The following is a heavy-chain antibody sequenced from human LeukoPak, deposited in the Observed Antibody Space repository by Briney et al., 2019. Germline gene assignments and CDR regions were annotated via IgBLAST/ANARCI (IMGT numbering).Heavy chain of an antibody. J-gene: IGHJ6*02. D-gene: IGHD1-26*01. CDR2: IRQDGSEK. CDR1: GFTFSSYC. V-gene: IGHV3-7*01. Sequence: TGGSLRLSCAASGFTFSSYCMSCVRQAPGKGLEWVANIRQDGSEKYYVDFVKGRFTISRDNARNSLYLQMNSLRAEDTAVYYCVRVDGRYYYYYGMDVWGQGTTVTVSS. CDR3: VRVDGRYYYYYGMDV.